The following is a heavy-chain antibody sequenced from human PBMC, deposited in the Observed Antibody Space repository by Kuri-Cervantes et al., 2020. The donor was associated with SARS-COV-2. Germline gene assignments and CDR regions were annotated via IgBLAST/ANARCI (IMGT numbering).Heavy chain of an antibody. V-gene: IGHV4-34*01. CDR3: ARGLSKRITIFGLVITGSYYGMDV. Sequence: SETLSLTCAVYGGSFSGYYWSWIRQPPGKGLEWIGEINHSGSTNYNPSLKSRVTISVDTSKNQFSLKLSSVTAAVTAVYYCARGLSKRITIFGLVITGSYYGMDVWGQGTTVTVSS. D-gene: IGHD3-3*01. CDR1: GGSFSGYY. J-gene: IGHJ6*02. CDR2: INHSGST.